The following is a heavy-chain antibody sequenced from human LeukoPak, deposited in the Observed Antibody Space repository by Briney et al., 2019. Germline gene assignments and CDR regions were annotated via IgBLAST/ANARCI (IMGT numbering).Heavy chain of an antibody. V-gene: IGHV4-39*07. Sequence: PSETLSLTCTVSGGSISSSSYYWGWIRQPPGKGLEWIGSIYYSGSTYYNPSLKSRVTISVDTSKNQFSLKLSSVTAADTAVYYCAEKVSGSYYVAHWGQGTLVTVSS. J-gene: IGHJ4*02. D-gene: IGHD1-26*01. CDR1: GGSISSSSYY. CDR2: IYYSGST. CDR3: AEKVSGSYYVAH.